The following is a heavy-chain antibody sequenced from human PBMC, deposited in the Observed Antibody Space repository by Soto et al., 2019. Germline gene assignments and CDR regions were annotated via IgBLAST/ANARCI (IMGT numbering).Heavy chain of an antibody. V-gene: IGHV3-23*01. Sequence: GGSLRLSCAASGFTFSSYAMSWVRQAPGKGLEWVSAISGSGGSTYYEDSGKGRFTISSDNSKNTLYLQMNSLRAEDTAVYYCAKDTPGGDYVWGSYRYTGFFWFDPWGQGTLVTVSS. CDR2: ISGSGGST. D-gene: IGHD3-16*02. J-gene: IGHJ5*02. CDR3: AKDTPGGDYVWGSYRYTGFFWFDP. CDR1: GFTFSSYA.